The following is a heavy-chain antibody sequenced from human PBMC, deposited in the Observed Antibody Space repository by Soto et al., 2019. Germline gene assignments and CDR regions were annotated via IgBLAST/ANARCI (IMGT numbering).Heavy chain of an antibody. J-gene: IGHJ6*02. CDR2: IYWDDDK. D-gene: IGHD1-26*01. V-gene: IGHV2-5*02. Sequence: QITLKASGPTLVKPTQTLTLTCTFSGFSLSTSGVGVGWIRQPPGKALEWLALIYWDDDKRYRPSLKSRLTNTKDTSKNQVVLTMTNMDPVDTATYYCAHRLGINYGMDVGGQGTTVTVSS. CDR1: GFSLSTSGVG. CDR3: AHRLGINYGMDV.